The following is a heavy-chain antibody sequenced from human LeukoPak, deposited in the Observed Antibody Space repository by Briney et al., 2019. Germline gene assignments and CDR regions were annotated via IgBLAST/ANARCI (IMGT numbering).Heavy chain of an antibody. CDR3: VREGYYESGSSPTFYFDY. CDR2: ISYAVNIK. V-gene: IGHV3-30-3*01. D-gene: IGHD3-10*01. CDR1: GFDFHNYV. J-gene: IGHJ4*02. Sequence: GGSLRLSCAASGFDFHNYVIHWVRQAPGKELEWVAVISYAVNIKYYADSVKGRFTISRDSSSKTVFLQMNSLRTEDTAVYYCVREGYYESGSSPTFYFDYWGQGTLVTVSS.